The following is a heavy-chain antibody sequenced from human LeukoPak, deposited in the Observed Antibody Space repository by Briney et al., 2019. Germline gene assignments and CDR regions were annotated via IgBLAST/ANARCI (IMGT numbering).Heavy chain of an antibody. CDR3: ARGRTVTRGRDGNPYYFDY. Sequence: SVNVSCKASGGTFSSYAISWVRQAPGQGLEWMGGIIPIFGTANYAQKFQGRVTITADESTSTAYMELSSLRSEDTAVYYCARGRTVTRGRDGNPYYFDYWGQGTQVTVSS. CDR1: GGTFSSYA. V-gene: IGHV1-69*13. J-gene: IGHJ4*02. D-gene: IGHD4-17*01. CDR2: IIPIFGTA.